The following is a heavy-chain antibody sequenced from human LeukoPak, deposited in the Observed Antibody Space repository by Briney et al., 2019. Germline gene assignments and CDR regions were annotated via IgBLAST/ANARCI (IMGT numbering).Heavy chain of an antibody. V-gene: IGHV4-4*07. CDR1: VGSISSYY. J-gene: IGHJ6*02. Sequence: SETLSLTCTVSVGSISSYYWSWIRHPAGKGLEWIGRIYTSGSTNYNPSLKSRVTMSVDTSKNQFSLKLSSVTAADTAVYYCARDDGQLGAIKYYYYYGMDVWGQGTTVTVSS. CDR3: ARDDGQLGAIKYYYYYGMDV. D-gene: IGHD3-10*01. CDR2: IYTSGST.